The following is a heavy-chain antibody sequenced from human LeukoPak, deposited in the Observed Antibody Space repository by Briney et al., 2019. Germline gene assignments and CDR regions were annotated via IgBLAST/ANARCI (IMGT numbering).Heavy chain of an antibody. V-gene: IGHV4-4*07. CDR3: ARERTHDFWSGYYIDFFDY. CDR2: IYTSGST. CDR1: GGSISSYY. Sequence: PSETLSLTCTVSGGSISSYYWSWIRQPAGKGLEWIGRIYTSGSTNYNPSLKSRVTISVDTSKNQFSLKLSSVTAADTAVYYCARERTHDFWSGYYIDFFDYWGQGTLVTVPS. D-gene: IGHD3-3*01. J-gene: IGHJ4*02.